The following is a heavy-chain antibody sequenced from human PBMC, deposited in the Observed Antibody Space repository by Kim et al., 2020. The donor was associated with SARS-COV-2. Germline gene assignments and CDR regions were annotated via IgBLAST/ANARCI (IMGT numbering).Heavy chain of an antibody. CDR1: GFTFSSYA. Sequence: GGSLRLSCAASGFTFSSYAMHWIRQAPGKGLEWVAVISYDGSNKYYADSVKGRFTISRDNSKNTLYLQMNSLRAEDTAVYYCAREILREIGIAVAGYYYYGMDVWGQGTTVTVSS. CDR3: AREILREIGIAVAGYYYYGMDV. CDR2: ISYDGSNK. D-gene: IGHD6-19*01. V-gene: IGHV3-30-3*01. J-gene: IGHJ6*02.